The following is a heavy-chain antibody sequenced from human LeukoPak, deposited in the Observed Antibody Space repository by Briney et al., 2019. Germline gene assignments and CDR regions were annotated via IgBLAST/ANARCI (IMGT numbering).Heavy chain of an antibody. D-gene: IGHD6-25*01. CDR3: ARNIGAALNWFDP. J-gene: IGHJ5*02. V-gene: IGHV4-59*01. CDR2: IYYSGGT. Sequence: SETLSLTCTVSGGAISSYYWSWIRQPPGKGLECIGYIYYSGGTNYNPSLKSRVTISVDTSKNQFSLKLSSVTAADTAVYYCARNIGAALNWFDPWGQGTLVTVSS. CDR1: GGAISSYY.